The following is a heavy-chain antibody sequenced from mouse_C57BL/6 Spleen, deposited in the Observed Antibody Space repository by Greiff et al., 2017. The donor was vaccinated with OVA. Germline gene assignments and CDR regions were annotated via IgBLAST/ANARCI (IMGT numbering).Heavy chain of an antibody. V-gene: IGHV1-26*01. CDR3: ARAYYGSSYGYFDV. CDR2: INPNNGGT. J-gene: IGHJ1*03. CDR1: GYTFTDYY. Sequence: VQLQQSGPELVKPGASVKISCKASGYTFTDYYMNWVKQSHGKSLEWIGDINPNNGGTSYNQKFKGKATLTVDKSSSTAYMELRSLTSEDSAVYYGARAYYGSSYGYFDVWGTGTTVTVSS. D-gene: IGHD1-1*01.